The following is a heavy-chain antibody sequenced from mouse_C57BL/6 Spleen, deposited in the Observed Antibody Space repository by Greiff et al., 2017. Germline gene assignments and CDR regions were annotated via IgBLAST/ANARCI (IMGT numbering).Heavy chain of an antibody. D-gene: IGHD1-1*01. CDR1: GFTFSSYG. Sequence: EVKLMESGGDLVKPGGSLKLSCAASGFTFSSYGMSWVRQTPDKRLAWVATISSGGSYTDYPDSVKGRFTISRDNSKNTLYLQMSSLKAEDTAIYYCAIHEDYYGSVYYLDYWGQGTTLTVSS. CDR2: ISSGGSYT. J-gene: IGHJ2*01. V-gene: IGHV5-6*01. CDR3: AIHEDYYGSVYYLDY.